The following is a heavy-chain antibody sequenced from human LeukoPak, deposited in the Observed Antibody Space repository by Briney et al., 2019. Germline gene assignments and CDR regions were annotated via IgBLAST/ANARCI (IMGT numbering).Heavy chain of an antibody. CDR2: ITSSSNYI. V-gene: IGHV3-21*01. CDR3: ARDRGYFDN. J-gene: IGHJ4*02. CDR1: GFTFSIYS. Sequence: PGGSLGLSCAASGFTFSIYSMHWVRQAPGKGLEWLSSITSSSNYIHYADSVKGRFTISRDNVQNSLYLQMNSLRAEDTAMYYCARDRGYFDNWGQGTLVTVSS.